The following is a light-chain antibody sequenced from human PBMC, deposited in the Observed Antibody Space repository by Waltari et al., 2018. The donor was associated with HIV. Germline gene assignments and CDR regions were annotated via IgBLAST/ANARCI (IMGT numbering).Light chain of an antibody. CDR3: QQYALSPFT. V-gene: IGKV3-20*01. J-gene: IGKJ2*01. CDR2: DAS. Sequence: EIILTQSPGPQSFSPGSSASLSCRASQTFSSTSIAWYQVRPGQAPRVVIYDASYRAADIPDRFTGSGSGTNFTLTITRLEPEDFALYFCQQYALSPFTFGQGTSLEV. CDR1: QTFSSTS.